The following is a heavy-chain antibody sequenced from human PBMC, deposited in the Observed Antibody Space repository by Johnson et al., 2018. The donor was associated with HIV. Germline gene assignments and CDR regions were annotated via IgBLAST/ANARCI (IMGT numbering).Heavy chain of an antibody. J-gene: IGHJ3*02. CDR2: ISGGDDRT. V-gene: IGHV3-23*04. CDR3: AKGPRADAFDI. Sequence: VQLVESGGGLIQPGGSLRLSCAASGFTFSSYAMSWVRQAPGKALEWVSAISGGDDRTSYADSVKGRFSISRDNSKNTLDVQMNSLRAEDTAVYYCAKGPRADAFDIWGQGTMVTVSS. CDR1: GFTFSSYA.